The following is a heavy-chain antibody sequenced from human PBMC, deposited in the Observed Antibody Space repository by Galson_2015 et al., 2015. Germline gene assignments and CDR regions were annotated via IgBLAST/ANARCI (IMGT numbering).Heavy chain of an antibody. CDR1: GLTFSSYG. Sequence: SLRLSCAASGLTFSSYGMHWVRQAPGKGLEWVAVISYDGSNKYYADSVKGRFIISRDNSKNTLYLQMDSLRTEDTAVYYCARDSDLAVVIIGVDYWGQGTLVTVSS. D-gene: IGHD3-22*01. CDR2: ISYDGSNK. J-gene: IGHJ4*02. CDR3: ARDSDLAVVIIGVDY. V-gene: IGHV3-30*03.